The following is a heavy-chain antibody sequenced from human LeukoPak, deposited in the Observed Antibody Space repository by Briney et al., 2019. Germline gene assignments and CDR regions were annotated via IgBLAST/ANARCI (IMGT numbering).Heavy chain of an antibody. J-gene: IGHJ3*02. CDR2: TWYDGSNK. CDR3: ARGSNHAFDI. Sequence: PGGSLRLXXAASXFTXXXHGMHXXRXXPGKGLEWVALTWYDGSNKNYADSVKGRFTISRDNSKNTLYLQMNSLRGEDTAMYYCARGSNHAFDIWGQGTMVTVSS. CDR1: XFTXXXHG. V-gene: IGHV3-33*01. D-gene: IGHD4/OR15-4a*01.